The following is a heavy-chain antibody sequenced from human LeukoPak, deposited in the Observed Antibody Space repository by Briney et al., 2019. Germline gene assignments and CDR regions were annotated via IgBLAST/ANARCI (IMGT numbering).Heavy chain of an antibody. Sequence: GGSLRLSCAVTGFTFSRSAMHWVRQAPGKGLEYVSAISGNGGSTYYANSVKGRFTISRGNSKNTVFLQMGSLRTEDMAVYYCARGEPDCAGDCPYWYLDLWGRGTLVTVSS. J-gene: IGHJ2*01. V-gene: IGHV3-64*01. CDR2: ISGNGGST. D-gene: IGHD2-21*02. CDR1: GFTFSRSA. CDR3: ARGEPDCAGDCPYWYLDL.